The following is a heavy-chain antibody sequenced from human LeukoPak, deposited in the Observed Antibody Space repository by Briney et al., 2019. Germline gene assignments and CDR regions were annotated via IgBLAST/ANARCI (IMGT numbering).Heavy chain of an antibody. J-gene: IGHJ6*04. CDR3: ARDWNDRSGMDV. CDR2: IWYDGSSE. D-gene: IGHD1-1*01. V-gene: IGHV3-33*01. CDR1: GFTFSSYG. Sequence: GGSLRLSCAASGFTFSSYGMHWVRQAPGKGLEWVAVIWYDGSSEYYSDSVKGRFTISRDNSKNTLYLQMNSLRAEDTAVYYCARDWNDRSGMDVWGKGTTVTVSS.